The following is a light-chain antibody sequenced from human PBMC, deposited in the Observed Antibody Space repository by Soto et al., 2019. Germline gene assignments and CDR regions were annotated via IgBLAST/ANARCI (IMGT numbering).Light chain of an antibody. Sequence: QSALTQPSSLSGSPGQSITISCTGTISDVGGYNSVSWYQQHPGKAPKLVIYEVTNRPSGISNRFSGSKSGNTASLTISGLQAEDEADYYCSSYTSSSTRVFGTGTKVTVL. CDR2: EVT. CDR3: SSYTSSSTRV. CDR1: ISDVGGYNS. V-gene: IGLV2-14*01. J-gene: IGLJ1*01.